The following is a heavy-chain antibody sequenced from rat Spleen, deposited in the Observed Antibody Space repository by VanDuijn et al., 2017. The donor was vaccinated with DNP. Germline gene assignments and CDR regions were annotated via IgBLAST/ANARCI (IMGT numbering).Heavy chain of an antibody. Sequence: EVQLVESGGGLVQPGGSLKLSCVVSGFTFSDYNMAWVRQAPAKGLEWVAYIGSAAYAPYYGDSVKGRFTISRDNAKSTLYLQMNSLRSEDMATYYCVRWNSGHFDYWGQGVMVTVSS. V-gene: IGHV5-22*01. CDR1: GFTFSDYN. D-gene: IGHD4-3*01. CDR2: IGSAAYAP. J-gene: IGHJ2*01. CDR3: VRWNSGHFDY.